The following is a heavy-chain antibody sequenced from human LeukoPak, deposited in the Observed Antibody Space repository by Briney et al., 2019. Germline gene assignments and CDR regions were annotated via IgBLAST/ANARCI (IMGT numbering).Heavy chain of an antibody. J-gene: IGHJ4*02. CDR2: ISSGGRST. CDR1: GFTFSSHW. V-gene: IGHV3-74*01. CDR3: ARISLSGWVNDH. Sequence: PGGSLRLSCAASGFTFSSHWMHWVRQAPGKGLAWVTRISSGGRSTTYAASVKGRFTISRDNAKNTLYLQMSSLRAEDRAMYYCARISLSGWVNDHWGQGTLVTVSS. D-gene: IGHD6-19*01.